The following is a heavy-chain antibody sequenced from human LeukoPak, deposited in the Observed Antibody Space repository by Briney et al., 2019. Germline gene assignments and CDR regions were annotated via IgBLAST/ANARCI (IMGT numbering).Heavy chain of an antibody. D-gene: IGHD6-19*01. CDR3: VKDQQRFGAVADLDY. J-gene: IGHJ4*02. Sequence: PGGSLRLSCSASGFTFSSYTMHWVRQAPGKGLEYVSAVTSNGGSTYYADSVKGRFTISRDNSKNALYLQMSSLRAEDTAVYYRVKDQQRFGAVADLDYWGQGTLVTVSS. V-gene: IGHV3-64D*06. CDR1: GFTFSSYT. CDR2: VTSNGGST.